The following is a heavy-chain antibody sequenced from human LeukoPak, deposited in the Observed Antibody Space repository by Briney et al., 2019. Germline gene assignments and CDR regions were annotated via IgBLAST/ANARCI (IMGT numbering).Heavy chain of an antibody. CDR2: IYTSGST. CDR3: ARRGYSSSWNYYYMDV. CDR1: GGSISSGSYY. J-gene: IGHJ6*03. Sequence: SQTLSLTCPVSGGSISSGSYYWSWIRQPAGKGLEWIGRIYTSGSTNYNPSLKSRVTISVDTSKNQFSLKLSSVTAADTAVYYCARRGYSSSWNYYYMDVWGKGTTVTVSS. D-gene: IGHD6-13*01. V-gene: IGHV4-61*02.